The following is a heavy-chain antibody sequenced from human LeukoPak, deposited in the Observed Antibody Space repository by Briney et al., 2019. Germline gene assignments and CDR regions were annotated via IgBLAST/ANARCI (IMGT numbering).Heavy chain of an antibody. CDR2: FDPEDVET. J-gene: IGHJ4*02. CDR3: ATDVPEGYQLLKD. V-gene: IGHV1-24*01. Sequence: ASVKVSCKGSGYTLAELSMHWVRQAPGKGLEWMGGFDPEDVETIYAQKFQGRVTMTEDTSTDTAYMELSSLRSEDTAVYYSATDVPEGYQLLKDWGQGTLVTVSS. CDR1: GYTLAELS. D-gene: IGHD2-2*01.